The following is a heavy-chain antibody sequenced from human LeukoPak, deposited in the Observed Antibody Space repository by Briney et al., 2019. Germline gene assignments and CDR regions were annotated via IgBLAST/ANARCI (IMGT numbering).Heavy chain of an antibody. V-gene: IGHV1-2*02. CDR2: INPNSGGT. CDR3: ARDVVARILEYMDV. J-gene: IGHJ6*03. CDR1: GYTFIGNY. D-gene: IGHD6-6*01. Sequence: GASVKVSCKASGYTFIGNYMHWVRQAPGQGLEWVGWINPNSGGTDSAQQFQGRVTMTRDTSISTAYMELSRLRSDDTAVYYCARDVVARILEYMDVWGSGTTVTVSS.